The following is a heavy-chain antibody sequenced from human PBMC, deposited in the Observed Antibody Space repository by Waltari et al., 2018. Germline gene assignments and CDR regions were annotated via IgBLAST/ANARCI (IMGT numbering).Heavy chain of an antibody. CDR3: ARAYTGSPISRVFALDV. D-gene: IGHD1-26*01. V-gene: IGHV3-72*01. CDR1: GFTFGDNS. Sequence: QLVESGGGLVQPGGSLRLSCVGSGFTFGDNSFARVRQAPGKGLEWVGRARDRPNSYTTEYAASVKNRFTISRDDSKNSLFLQMNNLKSEDTAMYYCARAYTGSPISRVFALDVWGQGTMVTVSS. J-gene: IGHJ3*01. CDR2: ARDRPNSYTT.